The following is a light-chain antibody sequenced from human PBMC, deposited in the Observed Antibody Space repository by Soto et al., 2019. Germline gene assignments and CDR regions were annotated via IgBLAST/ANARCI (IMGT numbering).Light chain of an antibody. J-gene: IGKJ1*01. Sequence: EIVMTQSPATLSVSPGERATLSCRASQSVSSNLAWYQQKPGQAPRLLIYGASTRATGIPARFSGSGSGTEFTLAISSLQSEDFAAYYCQHRGTFGQGTKVEIK. CDR3: QHRGT. CDR1: QSVSSN. V-gene: IGKV3-15*01. CDR2: GAS.